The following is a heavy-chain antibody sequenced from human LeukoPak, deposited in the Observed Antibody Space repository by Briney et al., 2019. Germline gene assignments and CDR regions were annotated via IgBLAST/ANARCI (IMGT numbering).Heavy chain of an antibody. D-gene: IGHD6-13*01. J-gene: IGHJ4*02. CDR3: ARWGLVSWSYDY. CDR1: GGSFSGYY. CDR2: INHSGST. V-gene: IGHV4-34*01. Sequence: SETLSLTCAVYGGSFSGYYWSWIRQPPGKGLEWIGEINHSGSTNYNPSLKSRVTISVDTSKNQFSLKLSSVTAADTAVYYCARWGLVSWSYDYWGQGTLVTVSS.